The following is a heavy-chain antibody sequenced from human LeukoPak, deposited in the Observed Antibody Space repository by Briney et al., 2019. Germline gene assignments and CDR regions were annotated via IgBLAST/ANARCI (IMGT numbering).Heavy chain of an antibody. V-gene: IGHV3-7*01. CDR3: ASGGVSTGSEIDY. Sequence: GGSLRLSCAAPGFTFSSYWMSWVRQAPGKGLEWAANIKQEGSEKYYVESVKGRFTISRDNAKKSLYLQMNSLRAEDTAVYYCASGGVSTGSEIDYWGQGTLVTVSS. CDR2: IKQEGSEK. D-gene: IGHD3-9*01. CDR1: GFTFSSYW. J-gene: IGHJ4*02.